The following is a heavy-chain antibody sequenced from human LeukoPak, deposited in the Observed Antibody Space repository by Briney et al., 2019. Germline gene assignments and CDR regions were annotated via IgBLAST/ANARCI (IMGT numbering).Heavy chain of an antibody. CDR3: ARGRDY. V-gene: IGHV3-48*02. CDR2: MIRSSSAI. CDR1: GFTFSTYS. Sequence: PGGSLRLSCAASGFTFSTYSMNWVRQAPGRGLEWVSYMIRSSSAIYYADSVKGRFTVSRDNAKNSLYLQMNSLRDEDTGVYYCARGRDYWGQGTLVTVSS. J-gene: IGHJ4*02.